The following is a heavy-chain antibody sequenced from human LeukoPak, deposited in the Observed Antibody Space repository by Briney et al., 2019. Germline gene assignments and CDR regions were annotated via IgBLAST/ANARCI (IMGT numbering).Heavy chain of an antibody. CDR2: ISWNSGSI. D-gene: IGHD3-22*01. CDR3: AKDSSGYYLYYFDY. CDR1: GFTFDDYT. Sequence: PGGSLRLSCAASGFTFDDYTMHWVRQAPGKGLEWVSGISWNSGSIGYADSVKGRFTISRDNAKNSLYLQMNSLRAEDTALYYCAKDSSGYYLYYFDYWGQGTLVTVSS. J-gene: IGHJ4*02. V-gene: IGHV3-9*01.